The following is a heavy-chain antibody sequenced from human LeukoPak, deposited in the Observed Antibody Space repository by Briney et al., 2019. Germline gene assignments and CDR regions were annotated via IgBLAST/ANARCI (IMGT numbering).Heavy chain of an antibody. Sequence: ASVKVSCKASGGTFSSYAISWVRQAPGQGLEWMGGIIPIFGTANYAQKFQGRVTITADESTSTAYMELSSLRSEDTAVYYCARVHQALRYFDRGGSGPLVTVSS. V-gene: IGHV1-69*01. CDR3: ARVHQALRYFDR. D-gene: IGHD2-2*01. J-gene: IGHJ2*01. CDR2: IIPIFGTA. CDR1: GGTFSSYA.